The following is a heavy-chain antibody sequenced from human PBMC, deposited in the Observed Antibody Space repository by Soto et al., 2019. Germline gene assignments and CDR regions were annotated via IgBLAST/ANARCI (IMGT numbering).Heavy chain of an antibody. V-gene: IGHV3-7*01. Sequence: LRLSCVASGFTFTNYWMTWVRQAPGKGLEWVANIKQDGSEKQFVDSVKGRFTISRDNAKNSLYLQMNSLRAEDTAVYYCARPALREHLDYWGQGALVTVSS. CDR1: GFTFTNYW. CDR3: ARPALREHLDY. D-gene: IGHD3-16*01. CDR2: IKQDGSEK. J-gene: IGHJ4*02.